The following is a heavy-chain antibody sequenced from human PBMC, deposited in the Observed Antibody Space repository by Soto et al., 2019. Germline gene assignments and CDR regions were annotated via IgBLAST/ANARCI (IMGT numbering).Heavy chain of an antibody. D-gene: IGHD3-3*01. CDR3: AKDYDFWSGYYIVGAFDI. Sequence: EVQLLESGGGLVQPGGSLRLSCAASGFTFTTHAMNWVRQAPGKGLEWVAAISGRGGVTYYADSVKGRFIISRDNSKNTLFLQMNRLRAEDTAVYYCAKDYDFWSGYYIVGAFDIWGQGTMVTVSS. V-gene: IGHV3-23*01. CDR2: ISGRGGVT. CDR1: GFTFTTHA. J-gene: IGHJ3*02.